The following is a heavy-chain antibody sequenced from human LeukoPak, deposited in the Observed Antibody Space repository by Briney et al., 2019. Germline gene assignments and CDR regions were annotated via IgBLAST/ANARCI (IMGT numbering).Heavy chain of an antibody. D-gene: IGHD3-10*01. J-gene: IGHJ4*02. CDR2: INHSGST. CDR1: GGSFSGFY. V-gene: IGHV4-34*01. Sequence: SETLSLTCAVSGGSFSGFYWCWVRQRPGKGVEWMGEINHSGSTNYNPSLKSRVTISVDTSKKQFSLKLSSVTAADTAVYYCASDYASVAWGQGTLVTVSS. CDR3: ASDYASVA.